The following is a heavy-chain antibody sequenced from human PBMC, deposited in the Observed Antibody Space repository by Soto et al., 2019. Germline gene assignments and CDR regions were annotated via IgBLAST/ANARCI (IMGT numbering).Heavy chain of an antibody. D-gene: IGHD6-19*01. CDR1: VASISTYY. J-gene: IGHJ4*02. CDR2: SYYSGST. V-gene: IGHV4-59*01. Sequence: SETRSLTCTGSVASISTYYWSWIRHPPGKGREGIGDSYYSGSTNYNPSLKRRGTISVDTAKNQFSLQLRSVTAADTAVYYCARRLASSGWSRIDYWGQGIVVTVSS. CDR3: ARRLASSGWSRIDY.